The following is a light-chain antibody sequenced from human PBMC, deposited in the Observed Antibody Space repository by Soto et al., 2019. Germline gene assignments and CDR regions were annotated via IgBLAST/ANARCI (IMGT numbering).Light chain of an antibody. CDR2: DVS. V-gene: IGLV2-14*03. CDR1: SSDVGGYNY. Sequence: QSALTQPASVSGSLGQSITISCTGTSSDVGGYNYVSWYQQHPGKAPKLMIFDVSGRPSGVSNRFSGSKSGNTASLTISGLQAEDEADYYCSSYTRRSTWVFGGGTKVTVL. J-gene: IGLJ3*02. CDR3: SSYTRRSTWV.